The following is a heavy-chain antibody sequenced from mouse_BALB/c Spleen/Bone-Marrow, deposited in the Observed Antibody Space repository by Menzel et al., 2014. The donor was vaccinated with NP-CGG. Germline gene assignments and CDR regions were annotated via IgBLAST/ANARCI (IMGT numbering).Heavy chain of an antibody. D-gene: IGHD4-1*01. CDR3: TRGGNWEDFDY. CDR1: GFTFSGFG. J-gene: IGHJ2*01. Sequence: EVKLQESGGGLVQPGGSRKLSCAAPGFTFSGFGMHWVRQAPEKGLEWVAYISSGSSTIFYADTVKGRFTISRDNPKNTLFLQMTSLRSEDTAMYYCTRGGNWEDFDYWGQGTTLTVSS. CDR2: ISSGSSTI. V-gene: IGHV5-17*02.